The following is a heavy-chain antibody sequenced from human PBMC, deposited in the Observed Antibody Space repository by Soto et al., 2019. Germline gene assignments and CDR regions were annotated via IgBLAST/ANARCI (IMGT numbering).Heavy chain of an antibody. V-gene: IGHV3-7*01. D-gene: IGHD1-1*01. J-gene: IGHJ4*02. Sequence: EVQLVESGGGLVQPGGSLRLSCAVSGFTFNRHWMSWVRQTPGKGLEWVASIKEDGSEKSYVDSVKGRFTSSRDNAKNSLFLQMNSLRVEDTAVYYCVRTGGNPPNYWGQGTLVTVSS. CDR2: IKEDGSEK. CDR3: VRTGGNPPNY. CDR1: GFTFNRHW.